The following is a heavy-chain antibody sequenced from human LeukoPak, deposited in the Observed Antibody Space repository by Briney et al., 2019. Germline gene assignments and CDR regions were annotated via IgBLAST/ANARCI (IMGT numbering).Heavy chain of an antibody. D-gene: IGHD5-12*01. CDR2: IYYSGST. CDR1: GGSISSYY. J-gene: IGHJ4*02. V-gene: IGHV4-59*01. Sequence: SETLSHTCTVSGGSISSYYWSWIRQPPGKGLEWIGYIYYSGSTNYNPSLKSRVTISVDTSKNQFSLKLSSVTAADTAVYYCARDVGWLRSGFDYWGQGTLVTVSS. CDR3: ARDVGWLRSGFDY.